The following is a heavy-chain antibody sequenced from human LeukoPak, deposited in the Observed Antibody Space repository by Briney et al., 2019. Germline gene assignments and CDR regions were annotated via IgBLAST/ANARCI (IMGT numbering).Heavy chain of an antibody. CDR3: ARDVYYYGSGSYIPYYYYMDV. Sequence: GGSLRLSCAASGFTFSSYGMHWVRQAPGKGLEWVAFILYDGSNKYYADSVKGRFTISRDNAKNSLYLQMNSLRAEDTAVYYCARDVYYYGSGSYIPYYYYMDVWGKGTTVTISS. V-gene: IGHV3-30*02. J-gene: IGHJ6*03. CDR2: ILYDGSNK. CDR1: GFTFSSYG. D-gene: IGHD3-10*01.